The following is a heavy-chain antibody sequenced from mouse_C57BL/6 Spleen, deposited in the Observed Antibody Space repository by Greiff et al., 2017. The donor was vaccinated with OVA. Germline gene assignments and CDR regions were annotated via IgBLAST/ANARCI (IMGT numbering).Heavy chain of an antibody. V-gene: IGHV1-69*01. J-gene: IGHJ2*01. CDR3: ASYSNYGFDY. CDR2: IDPSDSYT. D-gene: IGHD2-5*01. CDR1: GYTFTSYW. Sequence: QVQLQQPGAELVMPGASVKLSCKASGYTFTSYWMHWVKQRPGQGLEWIGEIDPSDSYTNYNQKFKGKSTLTVDKSSSTAYMQLSSLTSEDSAVYYCASYSNYGFDYWGQGTTLTVSS.